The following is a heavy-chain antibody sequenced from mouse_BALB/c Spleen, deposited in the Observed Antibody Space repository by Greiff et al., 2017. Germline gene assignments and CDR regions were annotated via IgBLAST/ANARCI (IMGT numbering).Heavy chain of an antibody. V-gene: IGHV1S81*02. CDR1: GYTFTSYW. CDR3: ARERNDYDFDY. D-gene: IGHD2-4*01. CDR2: INPSNGRT. J-gene: IGHJ2*01. Sequence: QVQLQQPGAELVKPGASVKLSCKASGYTFTSYWMHWVKQRPGQGLEWIGEINPSNGRTNYNEKFKSKATLTVDKSSSTAYMQLSSLTSEDSAVYYCARERNDYDFDYWGQGTTLTVSS.